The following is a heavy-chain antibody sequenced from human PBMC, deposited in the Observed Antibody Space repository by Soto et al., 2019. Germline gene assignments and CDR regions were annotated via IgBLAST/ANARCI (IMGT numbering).Heavy chain of an antibody. D-gene: IGHD2-2*01. V-gene: IGHV3-7*01. CDR1: GFTFSSYW. CDR2: IKQDGSEK. J-gene: IGHJ6*02. Sequence: GGSLRLSCAASGFTFSSYWMSWVRQAPGKGLEWVANIKQDGSEKYYVDSVKGRFTISRDNAKNSLYLQMNSLRAEDTAVYYCARDWALRPGVVPGMDVWGQGTTVTVSS. CDR3: ARDWALRPGVVPGMDV.